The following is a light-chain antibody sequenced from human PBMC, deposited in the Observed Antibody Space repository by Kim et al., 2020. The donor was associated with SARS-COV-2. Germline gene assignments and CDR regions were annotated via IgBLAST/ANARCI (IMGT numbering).Light chain of an antibody. J-gene: IGLJ1*01. Sequence: SALTQPPSASGSPGQSVTISCTGTSSDVGGYNYVSWYQHHPGKAPKLLIYEVSKRPSWVPDRFSGSKSGNTASLTVSGLQAEDEADYYCSSYAGSNNVFGTGTKVTVL. V-gene: IGLV2-8*01. CDR1: SSDVGGYNY. CDR2: EVS. CDR3: SSYAGSNNV.